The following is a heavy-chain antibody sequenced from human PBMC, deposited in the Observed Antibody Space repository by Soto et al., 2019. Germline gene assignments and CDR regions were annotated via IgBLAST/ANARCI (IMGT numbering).Heavy chain of an antibody. D-gene: IGHD2-15*01. CDR1: GFTFSSYW. V-gene: IGHV3-74*01. CDR2: INSDGSST. CDR3: AREGIIYYYAMDV. Sequence: GGSLRLSCAASGFTFSSYWMHWVRQAPGKGLVWVSRINSDGSSTNYADSVKGRFTISRDNAKNTLYLQMNSLRAEDTSVYYCAREGIIYYYAMDVWGQGTTVTVSS. J-gene: IGHJ6*02.